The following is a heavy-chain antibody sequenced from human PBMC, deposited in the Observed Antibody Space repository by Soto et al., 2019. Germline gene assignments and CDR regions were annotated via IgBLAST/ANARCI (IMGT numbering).Heavy chain of an antibody. D-gene: IGHD2-15*01. CDR3: AKDRVVVVAYTNFDY. CDR2: ISGSGGST. J-gene: IGHJ4*02. Sequence: GGSLRLSCAASGFTFSSYAMSWVRQAPGKGLEWVSAISGSGGSTYYADSVKGRFTISRDNSKNTLYLQMNSLRAEDTAVYYCAKDRVVVVAYTNFDYWGQGALVTVSS. V-gene: IGHV3-23*01. CDR1: GFTFSSYA.